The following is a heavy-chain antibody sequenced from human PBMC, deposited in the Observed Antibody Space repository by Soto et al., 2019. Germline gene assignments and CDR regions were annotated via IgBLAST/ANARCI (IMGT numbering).Heavy chain of an antibody. V-gene: IGHV5-51*01. Sequence: GECLKISCKGSGYSFTSDWIGWVRQMAVKGLEWMGVIYPGESDTRYSPSFQGEVTISADKAISTAYLQWSSLKASDTAMYYCARVGRHEAMASGGYYYYGMDVWGQGTTVTVSS. CDR2: IYPGESDT. CDR3: ARVGRHEAMASGGYYYYGMDV. CDR1: GYSFTSDW. D-gene: IGHD5-18*01. J-gene: IGHJ6*02.